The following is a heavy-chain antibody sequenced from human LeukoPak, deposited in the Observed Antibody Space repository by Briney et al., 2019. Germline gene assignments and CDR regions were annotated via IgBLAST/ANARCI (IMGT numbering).Heavy chain of an antibody. D-gene: IGHD6-13*01. J-gene: IGHJ6*02. CDR3: ARDSPDIYSSSWYTDRSIWYYGMDV. Sequence: SETLSLTCTVSGGSISSYYWSWIRQPPGKGLEWIGYIYYSGSTNYNPSLKSRVTISVDTSKNQFSLKLSSVTAADTAVYYCARDSPDIYSSSWYTDRSIWYYGMDVWGQGTTVTVS. V-gene: IGHV4-59*01. CDR1: GGSISSYY. CDR2: IYYSGST.